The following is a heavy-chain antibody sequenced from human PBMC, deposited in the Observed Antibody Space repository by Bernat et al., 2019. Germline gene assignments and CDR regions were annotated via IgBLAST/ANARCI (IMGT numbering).Heavy chain of an antibody. CDR3: ARGPIAAAGTYYYYYMDV. Sequence: EVQLVESGGGLVQPGGSLRLSCAASGFTFSSYWMSWVRQAPGKGLAWVANIKQDGSEKYYVDSVKGRFTISRDNAKNSLYLQMNSLRAEDTAVYYCARGPIAAAGTYYYYYMDVWGKGTTVTVSS. CDR1: GFTFSSYW. J-gene: IGHJ6*03. D-gene: IGHD6-13*01. CDR2: IKQDGSEK. V-gene: IGHV3-7*01.